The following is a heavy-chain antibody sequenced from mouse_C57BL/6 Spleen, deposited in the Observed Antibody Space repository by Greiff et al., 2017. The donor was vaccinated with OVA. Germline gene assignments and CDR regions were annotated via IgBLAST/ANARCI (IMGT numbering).Heavy chain of an antibody. D-gene: IGHD2-3*01. CDR3: ARSTDGYYFWFAY. Sequence: EVHLVESGPELVKPGASVKMSCKASGYTFTDYNMHWVKQSHGKSLEWIGYINPNNGGTSYNQKFKGKATLTVNKSSSTAYMELRSLTSEDSAVYYCARSTDGYYFWFAYWGQGTLVTVSA. J-gene: IGHJ3*01. V-gene: IGHV1-22*01. CDR2: INPNNGGT. CDR1: GYTFTDYN.